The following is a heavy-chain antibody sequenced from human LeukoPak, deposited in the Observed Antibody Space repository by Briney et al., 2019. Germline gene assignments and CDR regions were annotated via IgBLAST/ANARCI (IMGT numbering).Heavy chain of an antibody. Sequence: SQTLSLTCAISGDSVSSNSATWTWIRQSPSRGLEWLGRPYYRSKWYNDYAVSVKSRITVNPDTSKNQFSLQLNSVTPEDTAVYYCARDFPSFSRTSRFDYWGQGTLVTVSS. CDR2: PYYRSKWYN. V-gene: IGHV6-1*01. CDR3: ARDFPSFSRTSRFDY. CDR1: GDSVSSNSAT. J-gene: IGHJ4*02. D-gene: IGHD1-7*01.